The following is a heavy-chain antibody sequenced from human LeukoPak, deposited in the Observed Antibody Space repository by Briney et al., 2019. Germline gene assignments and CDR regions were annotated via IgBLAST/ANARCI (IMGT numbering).Heavy chain of an antibody. J-gene: IGHJ4*02. Sequence: PGGSLTLPCAASGFPFSAHAMSWVRQAPGKGLEWVSAISGSGGSTYYADSVKGRLTISRDNSKNTLYLQMNSLRAEDTAVYYCAKLLYYYDSSQPYWGQGTLVTVSS. CDR3: AKLLYYYDSSQPY. CDR2: ISGSGGST. CDR1: GFPFSAHA. D-gene: IGHD3-22*01. V-gene: IGHV3-23*01.